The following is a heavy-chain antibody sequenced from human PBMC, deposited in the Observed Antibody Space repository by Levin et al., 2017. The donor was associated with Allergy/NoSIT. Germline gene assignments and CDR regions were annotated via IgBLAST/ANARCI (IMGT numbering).Heavy chain of an antibody. CDR1: GGSFSGYY. CDR2: INHSGST. V-gene: IGHV4-34*01. J-gene: IGHJ5*02. CDR3: ARERIVVVTAMRGRNWFDP. D-gene: IGHD2-21*02. Sequence: SETLSLTCAVYGGSFSGYYWSWIRQPPGKGLEWIGEINHSGSTNYNPSLKSRVTISVDTSKNQFSLKLSSVTAADTAVYYCARERIVVVTAMRGRNWFDPWGQGTLVTVSS.